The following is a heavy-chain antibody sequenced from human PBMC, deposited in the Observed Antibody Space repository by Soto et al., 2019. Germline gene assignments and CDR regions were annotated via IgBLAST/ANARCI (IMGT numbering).Heavy chain of an antibody. J-gene: IGHJ4*02. CDR1: GGTFGSYA. CDR3: AIALGCRSTSCTLDF. CDR2: IIPVSGAA. Sequence: QVQLVQSGAEVKKPGSSVKVSCKASGGTFGSYAFSWVRQAPGQGLEWMGGIIPVSGAAHYAQKFQGRVTLTAVESTSTAYMELSSLSCQDTAVYYCAIALGCRSTSCTLDFWGQGTRVIVSS. D-gene: IGHD2-2*01. V-gene: IGHV1-69*01.